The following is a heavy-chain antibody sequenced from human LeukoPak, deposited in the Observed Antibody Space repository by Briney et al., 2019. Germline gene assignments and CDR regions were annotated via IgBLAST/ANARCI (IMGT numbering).Heavy chain of an antibody. CDR3: AREVSYDSSGYLDY. CDR1: GYSISSGYY. D-gene: IGHD3-22*01. V-gene: IGHV4-38-2*02. J-gene: IGHJ4*02. CDR2: IYHSGST. Sequence: SETLSLTCTVSGYSISSGYYWGWIRQPPGKWLEWIGSIYHSGSTYYNPSLKSRVTISVDTSKNQFSLKLSSVTAADTAVYYCAREVSYDSSGYLDYWGQGTLVTVSS.